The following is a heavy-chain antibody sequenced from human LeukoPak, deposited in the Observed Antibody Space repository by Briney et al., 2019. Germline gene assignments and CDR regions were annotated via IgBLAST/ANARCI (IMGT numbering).Heavy chain of an antibody. D-gene: IGHD2-2*01. V-gene: IGHV1-46*01. Sequence: GASVKVSCKASGYTFTSYYMHWVRQAPGQGLEWMGIINPSGGSTSYAQKFQGGVTMTRDMSTSTVYMELSSLRSEDTAVYYCARDLVVVPAAPRDYYYMDVWGKGTTVTVSS. CDR3: ARDLVVVPAAPRDYYYMDV. J-gene: IGHJ6*03. CDR2: INPSGGST. CDR1: GYTFTSYY.